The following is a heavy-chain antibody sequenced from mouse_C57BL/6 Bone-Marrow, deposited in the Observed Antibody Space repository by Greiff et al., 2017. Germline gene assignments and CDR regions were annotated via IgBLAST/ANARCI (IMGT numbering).Heavy chain of an antibody. V-gene: IGHV1-81*01. J-gene: IGHJ2*01. D-gene: IGHD1-1*01. CDR2: IYPRSGNT. CDR1: GYTFTSSG. CDR3: ARGDTTVVADY. Sequence: VKLQESGAELARPGASVKLSCKASGYTFTSSGISWVKQRTGQGLEWIGEIYPRSGNTYYNEKFQGKATLTADQSSSTAYMELRSLTSEDSAVYFCARGDTTVVADYWGQGTTLTVSS.